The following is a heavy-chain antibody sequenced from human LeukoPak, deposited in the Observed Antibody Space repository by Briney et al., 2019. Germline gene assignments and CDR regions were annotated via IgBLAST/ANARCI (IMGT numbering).Heavy chain of an antibody. V-gene: IGHV1-18*01. Sequence: GASVRVSCKASGYTFIDYGISWVRQAPGQALEWVGWMGVNSGKADYAPKFQDRVTLTRDTATSTSYMDLRSLRYDDTAVYYCARDVVLSPKSISRWFGDRSAAGYWGQGTLVPVSS. CDR2: MGVNSGKA. CDR1: GYTFIDYG. D-gene: IGHD3-10*01. J-gene: IGHJ4*02. CDR3: ARDVVLSPKSISRWFGDRSAAGY.